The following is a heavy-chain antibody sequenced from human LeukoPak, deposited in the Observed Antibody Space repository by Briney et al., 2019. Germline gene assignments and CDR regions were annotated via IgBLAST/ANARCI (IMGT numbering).Heavy chain of an antibody. CDR3: ARDDPGYGSGSYRNGMDV. Sequence: PGASVKVSCKASGGTFSSYAISWVRQAPGHGLEWMGRIIPILGIANYAQKFQGRVTITADKSTSTAYMELSSLRSEDTAVYYCARDDPGYGSGSYRNGMDVWGQGTTVTVSS. CDR2: IIPILGIA. J-gene: IGHJ6*02. CDR1: GGTFSSYA. D-gene: IGHD3-10*01. V-gene: IGHV1-69*04.